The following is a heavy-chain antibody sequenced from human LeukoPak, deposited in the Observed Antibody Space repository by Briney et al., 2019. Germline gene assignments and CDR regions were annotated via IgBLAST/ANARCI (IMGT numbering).Heavy chain of an antibody. CDR3: ARVRRGVTTPPAFDI. J-gene: IGHJ3*02. CDR1: GGSFSGYY. CDR2: INHSGST. Sequence: SETLSLTCAVYGGSFSGYYWSWIREPPGKGLEWIGEINHSGSTNYNPSLKSRVTISVDTSKNQFSLKLSAVTAAETAVYYCARVRRGVTTPPAFDIWGQGTMVTASS. D-gene: IGHD4-17*01. V-gene: IGHV4-34*01.